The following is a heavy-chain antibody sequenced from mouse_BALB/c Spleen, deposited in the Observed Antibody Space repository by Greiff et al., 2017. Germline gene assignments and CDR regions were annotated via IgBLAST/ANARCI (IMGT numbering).Heavy chain of an antibody. D-gene: IGHD2-1*01. J-gene: IGHJ1*01. CDR3: ARYYGNRYWYFDV. V-gene: IGHV1-7*01. CDR1: GYTFTSYW. CDR2: INPSTGYT. Sequence: VQLQQSGAELAKPGASVKMSCKASGYTFTSYWMHWVKQRPGQGLEWIGYINPSTGYTEYNQKFKDKATLTADKSSSTAYMQLSSLTSEDSAVYYCARYYGNRYWYFDVWGAGTTVTVSS.